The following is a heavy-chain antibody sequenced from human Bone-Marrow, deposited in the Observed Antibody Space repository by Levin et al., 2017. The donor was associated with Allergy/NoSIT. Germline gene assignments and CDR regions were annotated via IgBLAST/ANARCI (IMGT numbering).Heavy chain of an antibody. CDR1: GFTFGDYA. Sequence: GGSLRLSCTASGFTFGDYALIWLRQAPGKGLEWIGFIRNKAYGGTTEYAASVKGRFTISRDYSKSIAYLQMNSLKTEDTGVYYCSREGYGSAYDYWGQGTLVRVSS. CDR2: IRNKAYGGTT. J-gene: IGHJ4*02. D-gene: IGHD3-10*01. CDR3: SREGYGSAYDY. V-gene: IGHV3-49*03.